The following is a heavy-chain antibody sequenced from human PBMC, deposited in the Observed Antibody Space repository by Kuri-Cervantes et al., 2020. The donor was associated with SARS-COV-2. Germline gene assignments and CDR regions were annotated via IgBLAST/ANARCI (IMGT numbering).Heavy chain of an antibody. CDR2: ISYDGSNK. Sequence: LSLTCAASGFTFSSYAMHWVRQAPGKGLEWVAVISYDGSNKYYADSVKGRFTISRDNSKNTLYLQMNSLRAEDTAVYYCANSLLLSLDYWGQGTPVTVSS. J-gene: IGHJ4*02. D-gene: IGHD1-26*01. CDR3: ANSLLLSLDY. CDR1: GFTFSSYA. V-gene: IGHV3-30-3*01.